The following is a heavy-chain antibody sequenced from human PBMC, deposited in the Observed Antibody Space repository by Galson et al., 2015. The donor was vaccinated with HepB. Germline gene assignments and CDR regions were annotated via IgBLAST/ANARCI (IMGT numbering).Heavy chain of an antibody. CDR2: ISSSGSYK. Sequence: SLRLSCAASGFTFSSYLMNWVRQAPGKGLEWVSSISSSGSYKYYADSMKGRFMISRDNAKNSLYLQMNSLRAEDTAVYYCARDRSESIGMKVVVPDAFDMWGQGTMVTVSS. CDR3: ARDRSESIGMKVVVPDAFDM. V-gene: IGHV3-21*01. CDR1: GFTFSSYL. J-gene: IGHJ3*02. D-gene: IGHD3-22*01.